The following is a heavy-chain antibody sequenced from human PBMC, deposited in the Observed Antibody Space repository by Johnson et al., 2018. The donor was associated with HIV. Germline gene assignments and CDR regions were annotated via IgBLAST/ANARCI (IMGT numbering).Heavy chain of an antibody. CDR3: ARAGAVGFDAFDI. CDR1: GFTFSSYW. D-gene: IGHD6-19*01. CDR2: IKQAGSEQ. V-gene: IGHV3-7*01. Sequence: VQLVDSGGGLVQPGGSLRLSCAASGFTFSSYWMSWVRQAPGKGLEWVANIKQAGSEQYYVASVQGRFTISRDNAKNSLYLQMNSLRAEDTAVYYCARAGAVGFDAFDIWGQGTMVTVSS. J-gene: IGHJ3*02.